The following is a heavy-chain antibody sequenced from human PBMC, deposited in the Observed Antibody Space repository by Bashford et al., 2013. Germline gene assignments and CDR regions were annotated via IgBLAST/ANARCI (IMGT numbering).Heavy chain of an antibody. CDR1: GGSISSGGYY. D-gene: IGHD3-22*01. J-gene: IGHJ1*01. CDR3: ARGGEYYYDSSGPASWGYFQH. CDR2: IYYSGST. Sequence: SETLSLTCTVSGGSISSGGYYWSWIRQHPGKGLEWIGYIYYSGSTYYNPSLKSRVTISVDTSKNQFSLKLSSVTAADTAVYYCARGGEYYYDSSGPASWGYFQHWGQGTLVTVSS. V-gene: IGHV4-31*03.